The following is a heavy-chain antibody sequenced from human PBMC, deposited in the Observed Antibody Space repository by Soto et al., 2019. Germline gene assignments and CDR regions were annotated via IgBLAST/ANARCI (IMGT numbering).Heavy chain of an antibody. J-gene: IGHJ4*02. Sequence: ASVKVSCKASGYTFTSYGISWVRQAPGQGLEWMGWISAYNGNTNYAQKLQGRVTMTTDTSTSTAYMELRSLRSDDAAVYYCSVDYDSSGYGAQLDYWGQGTLVTSPQ. CDR3: SVDYDSSGYGAQLDY. CDR2: ISAYNGNT. D-gene: IGHD3-22*01. CDR1: GYTFTSYG. V-gene: IGHV1-18*01.